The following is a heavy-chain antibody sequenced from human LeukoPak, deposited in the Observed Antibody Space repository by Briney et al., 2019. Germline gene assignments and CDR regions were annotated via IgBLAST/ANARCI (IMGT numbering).Heavy chain of an antibody. D-gene: IGHD6-19*01. CDR3: ARDILSSGWYGEYYYYGMDV. Sequence: GGSLRLSCGASGFTFSNYGMSWVRQAPGKGLEWVSAISGSGGSTYYADSVKGRFIISRDNSKNTLYLQMNSLRAEDTAVYYCARDILSSGWYGEYYYYGMDVWGQGTTVTVSS. CDR1: GFTFSNYG. V-gene: IGHV3-23*01. CDR2: ISGSGGST. J-gene: IGHJ6*02.